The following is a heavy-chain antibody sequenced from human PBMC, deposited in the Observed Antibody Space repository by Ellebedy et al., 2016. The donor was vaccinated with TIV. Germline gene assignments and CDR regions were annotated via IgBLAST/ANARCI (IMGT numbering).Heavy chain of an antibody. Sequence: SQTLSLTCAISGDSVSSRSAAWNWIRQSPSIGLEWLGRTYLRSKWYNYYAVSVKSRITINPDTSKNQFSLQLNSVTPEETAWYYCARERYEVSAAHYYGMDVWGQGTTVTVSS. CDR1: GDSVSSRSAA. J-gene: IGHJ6*02. V-gene: IGHV6-1*01. D-gene: IGHD2-2*01. CDR2: TYLRSKWYN. CDR3: ARERYEVSAAHYYGMDV.